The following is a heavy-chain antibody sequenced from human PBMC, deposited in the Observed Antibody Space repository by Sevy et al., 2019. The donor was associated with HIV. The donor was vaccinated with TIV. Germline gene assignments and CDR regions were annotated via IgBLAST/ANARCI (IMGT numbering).Heavy chain of an antibody. CDR1: GGSFSGYY. J-gene: IGHJ3*02. CDR3: ARHCTGSSCSHAFDI. D-gene: IGHD2-15*01. CDR2: INHSGGT. V-gene: IGHV4-34*01. Sequence: SETLSLTCAVYGGSFSGYYWSWIRQPPGKGLEWIGEINHSGGTNYNPSLKSRVTISVATSKTQFSLKLNSVTAADTAVYYCARHCTGSSCSHAFDIWGQGTMVIVSS.